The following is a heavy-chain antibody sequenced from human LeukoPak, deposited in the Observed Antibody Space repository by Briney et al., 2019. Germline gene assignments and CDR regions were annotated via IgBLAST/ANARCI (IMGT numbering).Heavy chain of an antibody. CDR1: GGTFSSYA. CDR2: IIPIFGTA. V-gene: IGHV1-69*05. CDR3: ARGAKYNWNPYYYYYMDV. J-gene: IGHJ6*03. D-gene: IGHD1-20*01. Sequence: GASVKVSCKASGGTFSSYAISWVRQAPGQGLEWMGGIIPIFGTANYAQKFQGRVTITTDESTSTAYMELSSLRSEDTAVYYCARGAKYNWNPYYYYYMDVWGKGTTVTVSS.